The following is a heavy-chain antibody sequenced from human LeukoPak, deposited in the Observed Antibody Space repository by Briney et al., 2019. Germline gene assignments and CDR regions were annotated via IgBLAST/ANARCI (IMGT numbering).Heavy chain of an antibody. J-gene: IGHJ6*03. D-gene: IGHD2-8*01. Sequence: PGGSLRLSCAASGFTFSSYGMHWVRQAPGKGLEWVAVIWYDGSNKYYADSVKGRFTISRDNSKNTLYLQMNSLRAEDTAVYYCARDVSYYYYMDVWGKETTVTVSS. CDR2: IWYDGSNK. CDR3: ARDVSYYYYMDV. V-gene: IGHV3-33*01. CDR1: GFTFSSYG.